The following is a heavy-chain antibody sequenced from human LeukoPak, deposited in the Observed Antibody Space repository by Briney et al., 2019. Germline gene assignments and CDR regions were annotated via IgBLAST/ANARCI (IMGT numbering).Heavy chain of an antibody. CDR2: ISWDGGST. CDR3: AKTRLPPKLVGTTDYYYYMDV. Sequence: GGSLRLSRAASGFTFDDYAMHWVRQVPGKGLEWVSLISWDGGSTYYADSVKGRFTISRDNSKNSLYLQMNSLRAEDTALYYCAKTRLPPKLVGTTDYYYYMDVWGKGTTVTVSS. J-gene: IGHJ6*03. V-gene: IGHV3-43D*03. CDR1: GFTFDDYA. D-gene: IGHD1-7*01.